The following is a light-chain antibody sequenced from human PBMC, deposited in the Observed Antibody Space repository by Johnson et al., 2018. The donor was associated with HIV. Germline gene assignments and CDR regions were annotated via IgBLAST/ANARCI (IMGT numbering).Light chain of an antibody. J-gene: IGLJ1*01. CDR2: DNN. V-gene: IGLV1-51*01. Sequence: QSVLTQPPSVSAAPGQKVTISCSGSSSNIGNNYVSWYQQLPGTAPKLLIYDNNKRPSGIPDRFSGSKSGTSATLGITGLQTGDEADYYCATWDSSLSAARVFGTGTKVTVL. CDR1: SSNIGNNY. CDR3: ATWDSSLSAARV.